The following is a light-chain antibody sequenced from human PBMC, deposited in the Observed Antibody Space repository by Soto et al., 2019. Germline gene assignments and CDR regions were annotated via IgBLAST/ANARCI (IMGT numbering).Light chain of an antibody. CDR2: AAS. Sequence: DIPVTHTPSSRSASVGDRVTIACRASQSISSYLNWYQQKPRKAPKLLIYAASSLQSGVPSRFSGSGSGTDFTLTISSLQLEDFATYYCQQSYSTWTFGQGTKVDIK. CDR3: QQSYSTWT. CDR1: QSISSY. J-gene: IGKJ1*01. V-gene: IGKV1-39*01.